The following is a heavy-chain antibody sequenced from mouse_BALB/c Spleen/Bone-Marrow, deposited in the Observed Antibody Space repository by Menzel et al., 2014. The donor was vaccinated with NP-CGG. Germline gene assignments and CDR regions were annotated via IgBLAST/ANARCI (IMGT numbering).Heavy chain of an antibody. J-gene: IGHJ4*01. CDR1: GYTFTNFV. V-gene: IGHV1-14*01. D-gene: IGHD1-2*01. Sequence: VQLQQSGPELVKPGASVKMSCKASGYTFTNFVMHWVKQMPGQGLEWIGYINPYNDGTKYNEKFKGKATLSSDKSSSTAYMELSSLTSEDSAVYYCASGTAKARYYALDYWGQGTPVTVSS. CDR3: ASGTAKARYYALDY. CDR2: INPYNDGT.